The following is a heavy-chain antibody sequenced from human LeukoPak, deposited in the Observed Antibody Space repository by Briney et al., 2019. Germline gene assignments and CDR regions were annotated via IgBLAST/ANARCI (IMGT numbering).Heavy chain of an antibody. J-gene: IGHJ4*02. Sequence: SETLSLTCTVSGGSVSSGSSYWTWLRQPPGKGLEWIGYIYYSGSTNSNPSLKSRVTISVDTSKNQFSLKLSSVTAADTAVYYCARGNRDGYKFDFWGPGTLVTVSS. CDR3: ARGNRDGYKFDF. D-gene: IGHD5-24*01. V-gene: IGHV4-61*01. CDR2: IYYSGST. CDR1: GGSVSSGSSY.